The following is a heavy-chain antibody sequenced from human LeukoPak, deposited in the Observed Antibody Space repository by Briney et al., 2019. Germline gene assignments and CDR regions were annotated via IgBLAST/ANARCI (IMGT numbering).Heavy chain of an antibody. Sequence: ASVKVSCKASGYTFTSYAMHWVRQAPGQRLEWMGWINAGNGNTKYPQKFQGRVTITRDTSASTAYMELSSLRSEDTAVYYCARGSVVVAATYYYYGMDVWGQGTTVTVSS. CDR2: INAGNGNT. V-gene: IGHV1-3*01. J-gene: IGHJ6*02. D-gene: IGHD2-15*01. CDR3: ARGSVVVAATYYYYGMDV. CDR1: GYTFTSYA.